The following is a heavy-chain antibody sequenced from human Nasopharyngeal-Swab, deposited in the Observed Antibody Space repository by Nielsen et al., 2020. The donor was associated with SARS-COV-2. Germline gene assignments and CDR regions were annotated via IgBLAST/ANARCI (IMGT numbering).Heavy chain of an antibody. J-gene: IGHJ4*02. D-gene: IGHD3-22*01. V-gene: IGHV3-7*01. CDR3: ARGNLYYDSSGYPWYFDY. Sequence: WIRQPPGKGLEWVAMIKRDGSVPKYVDSVRGRFTISRDNAKNSLYLQMNSLRAEDTAVYYCARGNLYYDSSGYPWYFDYWGQGTLVTVSS. CDR2: IKRDGSVP.